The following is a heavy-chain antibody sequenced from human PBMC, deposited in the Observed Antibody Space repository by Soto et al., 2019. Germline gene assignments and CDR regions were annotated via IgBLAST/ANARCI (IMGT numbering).Heavy chain of an antibody. V-gene: IGHV5-51*01. J-gene: IGHJ6*02. CDR3: ARIAQGSLYASSGYYSFVHGMDV. CDR1: GYSFTSYW. CDR2: IYPGDSDT. Sequence: GEALKISCKGSGYSFTSYWIAWVRQMPGKGLGWEGMIYPGDSDTKYSPSFQGQVTFSADKSISTAFLQWSRLKASDTAMYYCARIAQGSLYASSGYYSFVHGMDVWGQGTLVTVSS. D-gene: IGHD3-22*01.